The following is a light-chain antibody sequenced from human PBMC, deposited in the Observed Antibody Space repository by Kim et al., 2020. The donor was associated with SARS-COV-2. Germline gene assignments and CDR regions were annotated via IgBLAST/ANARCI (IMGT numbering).Light chain of an antibody. CDR1: TGTVTSGHY. J-gene: IGLJ3*02. Sequence: GGTVTLTCESSTGTVTSGHYPYWFQQRPGQTPRTLIYDTNRKHSWTPARFSGSLLGGKAALTLSGAQPDDEADYYCLLSSNGVRVFGGGTQLTVL. CDR2: DTN. CDR3: LLSSNGVRV. V-gene: IGLV7-46*01.